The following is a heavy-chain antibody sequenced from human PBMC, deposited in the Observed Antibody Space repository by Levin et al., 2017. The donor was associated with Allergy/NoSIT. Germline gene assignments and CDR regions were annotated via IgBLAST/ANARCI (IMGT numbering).Heavy chain of an antibody. CDR3: ARETAAGRVGYYFDY. CDR2: ISYDGSNK. CDR1: GFTFSSYA. V-gene: IGHV3-30-3*01. Sequence: GGSLRLSCAASGFTFSSYAMHWVRQAPGKGLEWVAVISYDGSNKYYADSVKGRFTISRDNSKNTLYLQMNSLRAEDTAVYYCARETAAGRVGYYFDYWGQGTLVTVSS. J-gene: IGHJ4*02. D-gene: IGHD6-13*01.